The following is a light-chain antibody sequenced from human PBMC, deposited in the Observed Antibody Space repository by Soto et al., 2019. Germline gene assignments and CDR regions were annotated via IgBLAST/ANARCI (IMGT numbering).Light chain of an antibody. CDR3: HHYNNWPPRNT. CDR1: QSVSSN. Sequence: EIVMTQSPATLSLSPGDRATPSCRASQSVSSNLVWYQQKPGQAPRLLIYDTSTRASDVPARFSGSGSETEFTLTISGLQSEDFGIYYCHHYNNWPPRNTFGQGTKVDIK. CDR2: DTS. V-gene: IGKV3-15*01. J-gene: IGKJ2*01.